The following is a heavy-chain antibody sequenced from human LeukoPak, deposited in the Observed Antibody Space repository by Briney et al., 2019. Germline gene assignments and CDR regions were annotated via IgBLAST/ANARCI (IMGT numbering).Heavy chain of an antibody. D-gene: IGHD1-26*01. CDR2: ISSYNGNT. CDR3: GRDYRATGIILVFDY. CDR1: GYTFTNYG. J-gene: IGHJ4*02. Sequence: ASVKVSCKVSGYTFTNYGISWVRLAPGQGLEWMGWISSYNGNTNYAQKFQDRVTMTTDTSTGTAYMELRSLRSDDTAVYYCGRDYRATGIILVFDYWGQGTLVTVPS. V-gene: IGHV1-18*01.